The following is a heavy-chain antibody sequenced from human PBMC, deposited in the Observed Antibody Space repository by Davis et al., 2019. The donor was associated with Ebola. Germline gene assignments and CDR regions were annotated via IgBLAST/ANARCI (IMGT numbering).Heavy chain of an antibody. V-gene: IGHV3-30-3*01. D-gene: IGHD6-13*01. CDR2: ISYDGSNK. CDR1: GFTFSSYA. J-gene: IGHJ6*04. CDR3: ARDSSPYSSSWRPDYYYYYAMDV. Sequence: GESLKISCAASGFTFSSYAMHWVRQAPGKGLEWVAVISYDGSNKYYADSVKGRFTISRDNSKNTLYLQMNSLRAEDTAVYYCARDSSPYSSSWRPDYYYYYAMDVWGKGTTVTVSS.